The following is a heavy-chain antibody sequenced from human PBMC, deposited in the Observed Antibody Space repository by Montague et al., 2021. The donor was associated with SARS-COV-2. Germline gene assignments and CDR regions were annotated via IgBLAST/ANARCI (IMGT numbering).Heavy chain of an antibody. Sequence: SLRLSCAASGFTFSSYSMHWVRQAPGKGLEWVAVISYDGSNKYYADSVKGRFTISRDNSKNTLYLQMNSLRAEGAAVYYCARAGGYRDAFDIWGQGTTVTVSS. V-gene: IGHV3-30-3*01. CDR3: ARAGGYRDAFDI. D-gene: IGHD3-22*01. CDR2: ISYDGSNK. CDR1: GFTFSSYS. J-gene: IGHJ3*02.